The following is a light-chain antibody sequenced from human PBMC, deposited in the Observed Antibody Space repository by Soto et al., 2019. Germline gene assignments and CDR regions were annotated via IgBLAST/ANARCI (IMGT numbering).Light chain of an antibody. Sequence: SVLTQPASVSGSPGQSITLSCTGTSSDVGSYNLVSWYQQHPGKAPKLMIYEVSKRPSGVSNRFSGSKSGNTASLTISGLQAEDEADYYCCSYAGSSTFWVFGGGTKLTVL. CDR1: SSDVGSYNL. CDR3: CSYAGSSTFWV. J-gene: IGLJ3*02. CDR2: EVS. V-gene: IGLV2-23*02.